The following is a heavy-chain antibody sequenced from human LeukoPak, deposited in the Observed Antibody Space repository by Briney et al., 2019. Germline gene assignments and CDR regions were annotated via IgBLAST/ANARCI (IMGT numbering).Heavy chain of an antibody. CDR1: GGTFSSYA. D-gene: IGHD2-2*01. J-gene: IGHJ5*02. CDR2: IIPIFGTA. V-gene: IGHV1-69*05. CDR3: ARTGNTAIYQPYDWFDP. Sequence: ASVKVSCKASGGTFSSYAISWVRQAPGQGLEWMGGIIPIFGTANYAQKFQGRVTITTDESTSTAYMELSSLRSEDTAVYYCARTGNTAIYQPYDWFDPWGQGTLVTASS.